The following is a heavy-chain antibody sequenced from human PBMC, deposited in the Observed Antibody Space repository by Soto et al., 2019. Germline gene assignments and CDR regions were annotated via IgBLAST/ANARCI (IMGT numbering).Heavy chain of an antibody. CDR1: GYTFMNHY. J-gene: IGHJ4*02. V-gene: IGHV1-46*01. CDR3: ARDGGNLWGYFDH. Sequence: QVQLVQSGAEVKKPGASVKVSCQTSGYTFMNHYIHWMRQAPGQGLEWMGIMKPDGTIINYAQKFEGRVTMTTDTSTGTVFMELTSLTFEDTAVYYCARDGGNLWGYFDHWGQGTLVTVSS. CDR2: MKPDGTII. D-gene: IGHD1-26*01.